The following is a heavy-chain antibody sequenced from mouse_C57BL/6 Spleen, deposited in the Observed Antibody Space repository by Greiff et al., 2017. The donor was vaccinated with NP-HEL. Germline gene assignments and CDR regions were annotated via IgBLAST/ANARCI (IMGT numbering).Heavy chain of an antibody. J-gene: IGHJ1*03. CDR3: ARGYFDV. CDR1: GYTFTDSY. CDR2: IYPGSGNT. Sequence: QVQLQQSGAELVRPGASVKLSCKASGYTFTDSYINWVKQRPGQGLEWIARIYPGSGNTYYNEKFKGKAPLTAEKSSSTAYMQLSSLTSEDSAVYFCARGYFDVWGTGTTVTVSS. V-gene: IGHV1-76*01.